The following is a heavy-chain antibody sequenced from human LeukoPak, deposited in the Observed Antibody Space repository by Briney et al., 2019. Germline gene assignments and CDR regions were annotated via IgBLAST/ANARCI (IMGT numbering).Heavy chain of an antibody. V-gene: IGHV3-30*02. J-gene: IGHJ4*02. Sequence: PGGSLRLSCAAPGFTFSSYGMHWVRQAPGKGLEWVAFIRYDGSNKYYADSVKGRFTISRDNSKNTLYLQMNSLRAEDTAVYYCAKDYYGSGSYYNGDTDYWGQGTLVTVSS. D-gene: IGHD3-10*01. CDR2: IRYDGSNK. CDR3: AKDYYGSGSYYNGDTDY. CDR1: GFTFSSYG.